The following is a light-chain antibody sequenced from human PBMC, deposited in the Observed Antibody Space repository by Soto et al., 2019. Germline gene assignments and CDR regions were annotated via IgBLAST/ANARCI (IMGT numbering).Light chain of an antibody. Sequence: QSVLTQPPSASGTPGQRVTISCSGSSSNIGKNTVNWYQQLPGTAPKLLIYSNNQRPSGVPDRFSGSKSDTSASLAISGLQSEDEADYYCAAWDDTLKGAVFGGGTKVTVL. CDR1: SSNIGKNT. CDR2: SNN. V-gene: IGLV1-44*01. J-gene: IGLJ2*01. CDR3: AAWDDTLKGAV.